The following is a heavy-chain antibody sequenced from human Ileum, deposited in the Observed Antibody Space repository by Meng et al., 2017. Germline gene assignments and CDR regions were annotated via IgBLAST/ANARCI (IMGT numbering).Heavy chain of an antibody. CDR2: IKWNGGSP. D-gene: IGHD3-10*01. CDR1: GFTFDEYG. J-gene: IGHJ3*02. V-gene: IGHV3-20*04. CDR3: ARASKTVRGADDAFDI. Sequence: GGSLRLSCVASGFTFDEYGMTWVRQAPGKGLEWVSYIKWNGGSPTYADSVKGRFTISRHSAKNSLYLQMNSLRAEDTAMYYCARASKTVRGADDAFDIWGQGTLVTVSS.